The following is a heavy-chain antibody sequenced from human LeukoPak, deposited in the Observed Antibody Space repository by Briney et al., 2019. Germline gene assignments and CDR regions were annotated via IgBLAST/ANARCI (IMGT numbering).Heavy chain of an antibody. CDR2: IKQDGSEK. J-gene: IGHJ4*02. D-gene: IGHD6-13*01. V-gene: IGHV3-7*01. CDR1: GFTFSNYW. CDR3: ARLVSSIVAADSYDY. Sequence: PGGSLRLSCAASGFTFSNYWMSWVRQAPGEGLEWVANIKQDGSEKYYVDSVKGRFTISRDNAKKSLYLQMNSLRAEDTAVYYCARLVSSIVAADSYDYWGQGTLVTVSS.